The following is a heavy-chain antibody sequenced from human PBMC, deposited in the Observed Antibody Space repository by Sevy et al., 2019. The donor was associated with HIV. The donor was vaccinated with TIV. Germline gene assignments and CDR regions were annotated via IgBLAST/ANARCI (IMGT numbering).Heavy chain of an antibody. Sequence: GGSLRLSCAASGFTFSSYAMHWVRQAPGKGLEWVAVISYDGSNKYYADSVKGRFTISRDNSNNRLYRQMNSLRAEDTAVYYCARDRDPVVVVAATLDYWGQGTLVTVSS. J-gene: IGHJ4*02. V-gene: IGHV3-30-3*01. CDR3: ARDRDPVVVVAATLDY. D-gene: IGHD2-15*01. CDR2: ISYDGSNK. CDR1: GFTFSSYA.